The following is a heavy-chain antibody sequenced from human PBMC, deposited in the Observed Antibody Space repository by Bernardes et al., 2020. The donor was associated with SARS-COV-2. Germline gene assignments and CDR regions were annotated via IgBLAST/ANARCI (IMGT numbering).Heavy chain of an antibody. J-gene: IGHJ6*02. D-gene: IGHD3-10*01. CDR2: ISGSGRTI. CDR3: ARDHGENLYYSRSYYWVRYGMDV. CDR1: GFTLSDYE. V-gene: IGHV3-48*03. Sequence: GGSLRLSCVASGFTLSDYEMNWVRQAPGKGLEWVSHISGSGRTIYYADSVKGRFTISRDNTNDLLYLQMSSLRADDTATYYCARDHGENLYYSRSYYWVRYGMDVWGQGTTVTVSS.